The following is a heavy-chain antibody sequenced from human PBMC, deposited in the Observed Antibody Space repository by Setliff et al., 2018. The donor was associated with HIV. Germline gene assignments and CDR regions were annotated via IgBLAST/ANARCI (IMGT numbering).Heavy chain of an antibody. V-gene: IGHV3-21*01. CDR2: ISSSSRSK. CDR3: ARDVSWRVRTYIDY. D-gene: IGHD3-3*01. J-gene: IGHJ4*02. Sequence: KSGGSLRLSCEASGFTFSTYSLNWVRQAPGKGLEWVASISSSSRSKYYSDSVKGRFTISRDNAKNSLYWQMNSQTAEDTAVYYCARDVSWRVRTYIDYWGQGALVTVSS. CDR1: GFTFSTYS.